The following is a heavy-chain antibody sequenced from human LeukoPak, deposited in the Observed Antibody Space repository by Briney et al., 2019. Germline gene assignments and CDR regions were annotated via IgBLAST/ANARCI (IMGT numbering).Heavy chain of an antibody. CDR3: ARSGNKYRADALDI. CDR2: IYYSGYT. J-gene: IGHJ3*02. Sequence: SETLSLTCTVSGGSISSYYWSWIRQPPGKGLEWIGYIYYSGYTNYNPSLKSRVTISVDTSNNQFSLKLSSVTAADTAVYYCARSGNKYRADALDIWGQGTMVTVSP. D-gene: IGHD1/OR15-1a*01. V-gene: IGHV4-59*01. CDR1: GGSISSYY.